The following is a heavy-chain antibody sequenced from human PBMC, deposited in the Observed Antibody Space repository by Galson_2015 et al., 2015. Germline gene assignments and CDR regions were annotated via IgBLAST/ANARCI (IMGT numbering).Heavy chain of an antibody. Sequence: SLRLSCATSGFTFSTYAMSWVRQAPGKGLEWVSVISGSGGNGGSTYYAESVKGRFTISRDNSKNTLYLQMNSVRAEDTAVYYCAKDPSDGTSCYYFDFWGQGALVTVSS. CDR1: GFTFSTYA. CDR3: AKDPSDGTSCYYFDF. CDR2: ISGSGGNGGST. V-gene: IGHV3-23*01. D-gene: IGHD2-15*01. J-gene: IGHJ4*01.